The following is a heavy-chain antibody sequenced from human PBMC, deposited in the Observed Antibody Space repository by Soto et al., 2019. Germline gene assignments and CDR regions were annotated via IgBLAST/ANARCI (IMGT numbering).Heavy chain of an antibody. CDR2: IRYDGSNK. Sequence: QVQLVESGGGVVQPGRSLRLSCAASGFTFSSYGMHWVRQAPGKGLEWVAVIRYDGSNKYYADSVKGRFTISRDNSKNTLYLQMNSLRAEDTAVYYCARDEELLPGDYWGQGTLVTVSS. J-gene: IGHJ4*02. CDR3: ARDEELLPGDY. CDR1: GFTFSSYG. V-gene: IGHV3-33*01. D-gene: IGHD1-26*01.